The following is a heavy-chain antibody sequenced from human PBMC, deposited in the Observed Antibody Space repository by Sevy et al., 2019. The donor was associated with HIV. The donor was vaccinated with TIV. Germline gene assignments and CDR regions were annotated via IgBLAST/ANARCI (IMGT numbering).Heavy chain of an antibody. CDR1: GFTFSRYA. D-gene: IGHD3-22*01. V-gene: IGHV3-23*01. CDR2: IRGSGGSGDKT. CDR3: ARKYDSSGYFDY. J-gene: IGHJ4*02. Sequence: GGSLRLSCAASGFTFSRYAMNWVRQAPGKGLEWVSGIRGSGGSGDKTNYADSVKGRFTISRDDSKNSLYLKLNSLRAEDTAIYYCARKYDSSGYFDYWGQGTLVTVSS.